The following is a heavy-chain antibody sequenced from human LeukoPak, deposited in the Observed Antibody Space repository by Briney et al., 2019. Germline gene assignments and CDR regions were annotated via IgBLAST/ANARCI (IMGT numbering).Heavy chain of an antibody. Sequence: GESLKISCKGSGYSFTSYWIGWVRQMPGKGLEWMGIIYPGDSDTRYSPSFQGQVTISADKSISPAYLQWSSLKASDPAMYYCARRFQEWQDGYNDYWGQGTLSPSPQ. V-gene: IGHV5-51*01. CDR2: IYPGDSDT. CDR3: ARRFQEWQDGYNDY. CDR1: GYSFTSYW. D-gene: IGHD5-24*01. J-gene: IGHJ4*02.